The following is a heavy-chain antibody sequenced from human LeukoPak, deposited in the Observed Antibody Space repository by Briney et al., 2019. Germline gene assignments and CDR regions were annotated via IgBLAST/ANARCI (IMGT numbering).Heavy chain of an antibody. CDR1: GFTFSTYS. V-gene: IGHV3-21*01. Sequence: GGSLRLSCAASGFTFSTYSMNWVRPAPGKGRWWVSSITSPVGRMYYADSLKGRITISRDNARSTLYLQMNSLRAEDTAVYHCATDGRSSGWYGFDYWGQGILVTVSS. CDR3: ATDGRSSGWYGFDY. CDR2: ITSPVGRM. J-gene: IGHJ4*02. D-gene: IGHD6-19*01.